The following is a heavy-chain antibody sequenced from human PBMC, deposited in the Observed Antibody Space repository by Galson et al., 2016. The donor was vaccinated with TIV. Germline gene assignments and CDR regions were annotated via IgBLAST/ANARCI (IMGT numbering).Heavy chain of an antibody. CDR3: ARGIIDHSGKSATCYFDY. D-gene: IGHD3-10*01. J-gene: IGHJ4*02. CDR2: ISGSGYRT. V-gene: IGHV3-23*01. Sequence: SLRLSCAASGFTFGHYAMTWVRQVPGKGLEWAAGISGSGYRTFYADSVKGRFTISRENSKNTLYLQMNSLRAADTAVYFCARGIIDHSGKSATCYFDYWGQGTPVTVSS. CDR1: GFTFGHYA.